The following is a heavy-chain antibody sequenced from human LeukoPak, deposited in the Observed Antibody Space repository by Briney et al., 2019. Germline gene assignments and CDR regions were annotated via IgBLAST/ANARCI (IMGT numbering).Heavy chain of an antibody. V-gene: IGHV3-30*18. Sequence: GGSLRLSCAASGFTFSSYGMHWVRQAPGKGLEWVAVISYDGSNKYYADSVKGRFTISRDNSKNTLYQQMNSLRAEDTAVYYCAKDPNSSSPDWGQGTLVTVSS. CDR1: GFTFSSYG. J-gene: IGHJ4*02. CDR3: AKDPNSSSPD. D-gene: IGHD6-6*01. CDR2: ISYDGSNK.